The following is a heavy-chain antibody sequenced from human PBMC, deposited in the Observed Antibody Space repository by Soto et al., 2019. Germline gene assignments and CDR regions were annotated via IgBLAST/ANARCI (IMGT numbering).Heavy chain of an antibody. CDR3: ARRGYYGSGSYRLGSYYYYGMDV. V-gene: IGHV4-39*01. CDR2: IYYSGST. D-gene: IGHD3-10*01. J-gene: IGHJ6*02. Sequence: PSETLSLTCTVSGGSISSSSYYWGWIRQPPGKGLEWIGSIYYSGSTYYNPSLKSRVTISVDTSKNQFSLKLRSVTAADTAVYYCARRGYYGSGSYRLGSYYYYGMDVWGQGTTVTVYS. CDR1: GGSISSSSYY.